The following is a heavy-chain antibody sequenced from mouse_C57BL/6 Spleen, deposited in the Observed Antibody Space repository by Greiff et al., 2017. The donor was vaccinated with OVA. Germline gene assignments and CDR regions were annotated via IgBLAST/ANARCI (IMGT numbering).Heavy chain of an antibody. CDR3: ARWECYSDY. Sequence: QVQLQQSGAELMKPGASVKLSCKATGYTFTGYWIEWVKQRPGHGLEWIGEILPGSGSTNYNEKFKGKATFTADTSSTTAYMQLSILTTEDTASIYCARWECYSDYWGQGTTLTVSS. D-gene: IGHD4-1*01. V-gene: IGHV1-9*01. J-gene: IGHJ2*01. CDR1: GYTFTGYW. CDR2: ILPGSGST.